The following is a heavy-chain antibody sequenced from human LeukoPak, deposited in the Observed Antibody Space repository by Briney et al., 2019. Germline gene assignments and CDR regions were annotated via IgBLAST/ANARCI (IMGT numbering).Heavy chain of an antibody. CDR1: GYTFTSYG. V-gene: IGHV1-18*01. Sequence: ASVKVSCKASGYTFTSYGISWGRQAPGQGLEWMGWISTYNGDTSYAQKLQDRVTMTTDTSTNTAYMELRSLRSDDTAVYYCARDSCSSTSCYRRTSGDYWGQGTLVTVSS. CDR3: ARDSCSSTSCYRRTSGDY. CDR2: ISTYNGDT. D-gene: IGHD2-2*02. J-gene: IGHJ4*02.